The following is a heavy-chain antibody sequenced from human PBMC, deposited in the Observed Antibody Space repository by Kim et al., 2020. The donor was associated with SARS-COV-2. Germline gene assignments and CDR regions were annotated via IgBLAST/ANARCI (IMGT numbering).Heavy chain of an antibody. CDR2: ITDSGGHT. D-gene: IGHD6-6*01. V-gene: IGHV3-23*01. CDR1: GFTFRSYA. CDR3: AKVQIAGRPSAFEI. Sequence: GGSLRLSCAASGFTFRSYAMRWVRQAPGKGLEWVSSITDSGGHTFYADSVRGRFIISRDNSRNTLYLQMNSLRAEDTAIYYCAKVQIAGRPSAFEIWGQGTMVTVSS. J-gene: IGHJ3*02.